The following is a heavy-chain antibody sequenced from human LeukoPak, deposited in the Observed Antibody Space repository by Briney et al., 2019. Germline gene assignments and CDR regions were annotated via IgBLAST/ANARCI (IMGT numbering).Heavy chain of an antibody. Sequence: GGSLRLSCAASGFTFSNYAMNWVRQAPGKGLEWVSTIGCDSSRTYYADSVKGRFTISRDNSKNTLYLQMNSLRAEDTAIYYCAKAPDCNSASCFTAIDCWGQGTLVTVSS. J-gene: IGHJ4*02. CDR3: AKAPDCNSASCFTAIDC. CDR2: IGCDSSRT. CDR1: GFTFSNYA. D-gene: IGHD1-26*01. V-gene: IGHV3-23*01.